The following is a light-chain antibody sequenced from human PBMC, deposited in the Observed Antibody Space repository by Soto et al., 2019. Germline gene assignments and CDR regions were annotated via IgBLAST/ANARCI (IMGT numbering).Light chain of an antibody. CDR1: QSLTS. V-gene: IGKV3-11*01. CDR3: QQLTDWPPQWT. CDR2: DGS. Sequence: EIVLTQSPATLSLSPGERATLSCRASQSLTSLAWYQQKPGQAPRLLIYDGSIRATGIPARFSDSGSGTDFTLTISSLEPEDFAVYYCQQLTDWPPQWTFGQGTKVDIK. J-gene: IGKJ1*01.